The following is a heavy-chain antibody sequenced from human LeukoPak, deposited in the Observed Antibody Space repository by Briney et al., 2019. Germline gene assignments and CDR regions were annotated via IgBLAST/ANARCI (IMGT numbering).Heavy chain of an antibody. Sequence: GRSLRLSCAASGFTFDDYAMHWVRQAPGKGLEWVSGIRWNSGSVGYVDSVKGRFTISRDNAKNSLYLQMNSLRAEDTAVYYCATVGGSYSPADYWGQGTLVTVSS. CDR3: ATVGGSYSPADY. V-gene: IGHV3-9*01. D-gene: IGHD1-26*01. J-gene: IGHJ4*02. CDR1: GFTFDDYA. CDR2: IRWNSGSV.